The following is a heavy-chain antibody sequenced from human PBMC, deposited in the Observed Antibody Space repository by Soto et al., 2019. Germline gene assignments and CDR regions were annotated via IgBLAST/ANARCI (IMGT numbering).Heavy chain of an antibody. J-gene: IGHJ5*02. Sequence: QVQLVQSGAEVKKPGSSVKVSCKASGGTFSSYTISWVRQAPGQGLEWMGRIIPILGIANYAQKFQGRVTTTADKSTSTADMELSSLRSEDTAVYYCARDKSGSSSWYVRHNWFDPWGQGTLVTVSS. CDR3: ARDKSGSSSWYVRHNWFDP. D-gene: IGHD6-13*01. CDR2: IIPILGIA. V-gene: IGHV1-69*08. CDR1: GGTFSSYT.